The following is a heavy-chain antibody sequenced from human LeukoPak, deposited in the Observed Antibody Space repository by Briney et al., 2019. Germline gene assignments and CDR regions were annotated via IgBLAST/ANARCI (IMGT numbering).Heavy chain of an antibody. CDR1: GFTFSSYS. Sequence: GGSLRLSCAASGFTFSSYSMNWVRQAPGKGLEWVSSISSSSSYIYYADSVKGRFTISRDNAKNSLYLQMNRLRAEDTAVYYCAREDGDYGTADFDFWGRGTLVTVCS. J-gene: IGHJ2*01. CDR3: AREDGDYGTADFDF. V-gene: IGHV3-21*01. CDR2: ISSSSSYI. D-gene: IGHD4-17*01.